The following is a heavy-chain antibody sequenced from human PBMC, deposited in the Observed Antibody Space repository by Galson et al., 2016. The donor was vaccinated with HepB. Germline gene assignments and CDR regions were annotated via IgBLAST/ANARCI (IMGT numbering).Heavy chain of an antibody. V-gene: IGHV3-33*01. CDR2: IWYDGRNK. CDR1: KFTFSYYG. J-gene: IGHJ6*02. CDR3: TRDLWFGDFQADYYYGMDV. Sequence: SLRLSCAASKFTFSYYGMNWVRQAPGRGLEWVAVIWYDGRNKHYADSVKGRFTVSRDNSKNTLYLQMDSLRAEDTAVYYCTRDLWFGDFQADYYYGMDVWGQGTTVIVSS. D-gene: IGHD3-10*01.